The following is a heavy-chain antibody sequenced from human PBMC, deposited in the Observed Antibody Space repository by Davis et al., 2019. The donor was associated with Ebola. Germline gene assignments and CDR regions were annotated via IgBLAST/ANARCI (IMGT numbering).Heavy chain of an antibody. CDR1: GASISRFY. CDR3: AIDNHPYGGRYKYRPPYAFEL. D-gene: IGHD4-23*01. Sequence: PSDTLSPPVTVPGASISRFYLNWIRQPPGKTLDWIGYVYYVQAIYNPSLKSRVTIFSDTSKNSYSLRLTSVTASKTAIYFCAIDNHPYGGRYKYRPPYAFELWGQGTKVAVSS. J-gene: IGHJ3*01. CDR2: VYYVQA. V-gene: IGHV4-59*01.